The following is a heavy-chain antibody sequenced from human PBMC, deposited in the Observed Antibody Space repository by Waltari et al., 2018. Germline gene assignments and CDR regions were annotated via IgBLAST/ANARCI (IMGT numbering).Heavy chain of an antibody. Sequence: EVQLLGSGGGLVQPGGSLRLSGVASGFTFNSHAMRWVRRAPGKGLEWVSAVSPTGGATYYVDSVKGRFTISRDNSKNTLYLEMNNLRAEDTAVYYCAKDPCCETGTANYGMDVWGQGTTVTVSS. D-gene: IGHD1-7*01. J-gene: IGHJ6*02. CDR3: AKDPCCETGTANYGMDV. V-gene: IGHV3-23*01. CDR2: VSPTGGAT. CDR1: GFTFNSHA.